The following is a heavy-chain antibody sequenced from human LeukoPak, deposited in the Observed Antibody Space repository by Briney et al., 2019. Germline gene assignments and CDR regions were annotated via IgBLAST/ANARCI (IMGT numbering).Heavy chain of an antibody. CDR1: GYSFTIYW. J-gene: IGHJ4*02. CDR3: ARQGYSYGYDY. V-gene: IGHV5-51*01. CDR2: IYPGDSDT. Sequence: GESLKISFKGSGYSFTIYWSGWVRQMPGKGLEGMGIIYPGDSDTRYSPSFQGQITISADKSISTAYLQWSSPKASDTAIYYCARQGYSYGYDYWGQGTLVTVSS. D-gene: IGHD5-18*01.